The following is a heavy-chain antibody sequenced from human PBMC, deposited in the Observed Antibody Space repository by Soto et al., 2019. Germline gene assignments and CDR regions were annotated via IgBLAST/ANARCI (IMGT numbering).Heavy chain of an antibody. Sequence: SETLSLTCAVYGGSFGGYYWSWIRQPPGKGLEWIGEINHSGSTNYNPSLKSRVTISVDTSKNQFSLKLSSVTAADTAVYYCAIGYSSRYRYWGQGTLVTVSS. CDR2: INHSGST. V-gene: IGHV4-34*01. J-gene: IGHJ4*02. D-gene: IGHD5-18*01. CDR1: GGSFGGYY. CDR3: AIGYSSRYRY.